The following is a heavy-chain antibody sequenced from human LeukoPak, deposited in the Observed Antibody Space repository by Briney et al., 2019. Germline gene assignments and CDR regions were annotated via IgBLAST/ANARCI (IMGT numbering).Heavy chain of an antibody. V-gene: IGHV3-48*02. J-gene: IGHJ4*02. CDR1: GFTFSSYS. CDR2: IRRSGDII. CDR3: VRDPDALDY. Sequence: GGSLRFTCEASGFTFSSYSMNWVRQAPGKGLEWVSYIRRSGDIIYNADSVAGRFTISRDNARNSVYLQMNSLREEDTAVYYCVRDPDALDYWGQGTLVTVSS.